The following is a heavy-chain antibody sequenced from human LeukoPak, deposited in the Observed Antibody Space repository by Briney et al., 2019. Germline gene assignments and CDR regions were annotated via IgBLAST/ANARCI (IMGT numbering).Heavy chain of an antibody. Sequence: AGGSLRLSCAAFGLTFSGSEMHWVRQASGKGLEWVGRIRNKANRYATSYAASVKDRFTMSRDDSKKTAFLQMNSLKTEDTAVYYCAKDQRITMLVLDVSYFDYWGQGTLVTVSS. V-gene: IGHV3-73*01. CDR3: AKDQRITMLVLDVSYFDY. CDR2: IRNKANRYAT. D-gene: IGHD3-22*01. J-gene: IGHJ4*02. CDR1: GLTFSGSE.